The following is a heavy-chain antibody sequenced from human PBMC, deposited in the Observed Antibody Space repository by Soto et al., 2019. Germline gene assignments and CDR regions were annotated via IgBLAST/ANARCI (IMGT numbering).Heavy chain of an antibody. CDR2: VSGGGGST. CDR1: GFTFSNYA. V-gene: IGHV3-23*01. CDR3: AKERYSSSWYGGDY. D-gene: IGHD6-13*01. J-gene: IGHJ4*02. Sequence: EVQLLESGGGLVQPGGSLRLSCVASGFTFSNYAMSWVRQAPGKGLEWVSVVSGGGGSTYYADSVKGRFTISRDNSKNTLHLQMNSLRAEDTAVYFCAKERYSSSWYGGDYWGKGTMVTVSS.